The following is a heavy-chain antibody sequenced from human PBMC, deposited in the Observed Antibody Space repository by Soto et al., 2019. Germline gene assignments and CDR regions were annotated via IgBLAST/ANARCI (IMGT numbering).Heavy chain of an antibody. Sequence: GGSPRLSCEASGFTFSGFDMHWVRQPTGKGLEWVSSIGTAGDTYYAVSVKGRFTISRDNAKNSLSLQMNSLRAGDMAVYFCAKSQEIGTHFFDSWGQGTQVTVSS. V-gene: IGHV3-13*01. CDR2: IGTAGDT. CDR1: GFTFSGFD. CDR3: AKSQEIGTHFFDS. J-gene: IGHJ4*02. D-gene: IGHD6-13*01.